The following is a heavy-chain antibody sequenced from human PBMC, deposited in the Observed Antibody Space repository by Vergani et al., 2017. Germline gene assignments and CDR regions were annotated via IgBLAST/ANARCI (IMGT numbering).Heavy chain of an antibody. CDR2: IYYSGST. CDR1: GGSISSSSYY. D-gene: IGHD6-13*01. CDR3: ASSPCIAAAGISGSRFDP. J-gene: IGHJ5*02. Sequence: QLQLQESGPGLVKPSETLSLTCTVSGGSISSSSYYWGWIRQPPGKGLEWIGSIYYSGSTYYNPSLKSRVTISVDTSKNQFSLKLSSVTAADTAVYYCASSPCIAAAGISGSRFDPWGQGTLVTVSS. V-gene: IGHV4-39*01.